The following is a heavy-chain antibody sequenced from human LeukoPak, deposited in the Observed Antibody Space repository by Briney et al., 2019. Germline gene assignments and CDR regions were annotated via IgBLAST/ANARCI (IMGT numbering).Heavy chain of an antibody. CDR1: GFTFSTYA. J-gene: IGHJ4*02. Sequence: PGGSLRLSCAASGFTFSTYAMTWVRQAPGKGLEWVSAVRGSGTDTYYADYVKGRFTISRDNSKNTLYLQMNSLRAEDTAIYDCAKTSRRDSAYDSPFDYWGQGTLVTVSS. V-gene: IGHV3-23*01. D-gene: IGHD5-12*01. CDR3: AKTSRRDSAYDSPFDY. CDR2: VRGSGTDT.